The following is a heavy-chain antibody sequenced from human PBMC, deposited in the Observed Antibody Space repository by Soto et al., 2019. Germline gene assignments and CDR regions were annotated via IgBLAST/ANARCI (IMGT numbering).Heavy chain of an antibody. J-gene: IGHJ6*02. D-gene: IGHD3-22*01. CDR1: GYSFTSYW. CDR2: IYPGDPDT. Sequence: GESLKISCKGSGYSFTSYWIGWVRQMPGKGLEWMGIIYPGDPDTRYSPSFQGQVTISADKSISTAYLQWSSLKASDTAMYYCARLLSYYYDSSGTQGGMDVWGQGTTVTVSS. CDR3: ARLLSYYYDSSGTQGGMDV. V-gene: IGHV5-51*01.